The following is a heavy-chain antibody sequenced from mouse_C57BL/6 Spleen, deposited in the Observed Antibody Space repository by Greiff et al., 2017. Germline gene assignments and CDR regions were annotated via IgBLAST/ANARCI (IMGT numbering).Heavy chain of an antibody. CDR3: ARWPSNDDQFAY. CDR2: IDPSDSYT. CDR1: GYTFTSYW. V-gene: IGHV1-69*01. J-gene: IGHJ3*01. Sequence: VQLQQPGAELVMPGASVKLSCKASGYTFTSYWMHWVKQRPGQGLEWIGEIDPSDSYTNYNQKVKGKSTLTVDKSSSTAYMQLSSLTSEDSAVYYCARWPSNDDQFAYWGQGTLVTVSA. D-gene: IGHD2-12*01.